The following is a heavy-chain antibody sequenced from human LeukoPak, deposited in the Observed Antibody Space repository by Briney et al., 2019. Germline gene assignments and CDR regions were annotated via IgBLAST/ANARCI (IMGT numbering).Heavy chain of an antibody. Sequence: GGSLRLSCAASGFSFRNYAMAWVRQAPGKGLEWVSVISDSGESTYYADSVKGRFTISRDDSKNTLYLQVNSLRAEDTAVYYCAKDRRRTSGWYVLDYWGQGTLVTVSP. CDR1: GFSFRNYA. CDR2: ISDSGEST. D-gene: IGHD6-19*01. CDR3: AKDRRRTSGWYVLDY. J-gene: IGHJ4*02. V-gene: IGHV3-23*01.